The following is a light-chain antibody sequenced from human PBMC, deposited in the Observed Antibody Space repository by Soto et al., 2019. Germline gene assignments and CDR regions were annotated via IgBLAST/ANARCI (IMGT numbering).Light chain of an antibody. CDR3: QQYNSYPT. J-gene: IGKJ5*01. CDR1: QSISSY. CDR2: AAS. V-gene: IGKV1-16*01. Sequence: DVQLTQSSSSLSASVGDRVIITCQASQSISSYLNWYQQKPGKAPKLLIYAASSLQSGVPSRFSGSGSGTEFTLTISSLQPDDFATYYCQQYNSYPTFGQGTRLAIK.